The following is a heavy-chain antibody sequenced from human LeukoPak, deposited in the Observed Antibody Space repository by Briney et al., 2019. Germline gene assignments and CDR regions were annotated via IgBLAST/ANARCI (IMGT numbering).Heavy chain of an antibody. CDR1: GGSFSGYY. J-gene: IGHJ5*02. D-gene: IGHD3-10*01. V-gene: IGHV4-34*01. Sequence: SETLSLTCAVYGGSFSGYYWSWIRQPPGKGLEWIGEINHSGSTNYNPSLKSRVTISVDTSKNQFSLKLSSVTAADTAVYYCARRSITMVRGAWSDPWGQGTLVTVSS. CDR3: ARRSITMVRGAWSDP. CDR2: INHSGST.